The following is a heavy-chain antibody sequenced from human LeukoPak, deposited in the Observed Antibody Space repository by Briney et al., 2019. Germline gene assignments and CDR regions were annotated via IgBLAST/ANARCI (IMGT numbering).Heavy chain of an antibody. D-gene: IGHD3-22*01. CDR1: GGSFSGYY. V-gene: IGHV4-34*01. CDR2: INHSGIT. CDR3: ALLINIIGVSAFDI. Sequence: PSETLSLTCAVYGGSFSGYYWSWSRQPPGKGLEWIGEINHSGITNYNPSLKSRVTISVDTSKNQFSLKLSSVTAADTAVYYCALLINIIGVSAFDIWGQGTMVTVSS. J-gene: IGHJ3*02.